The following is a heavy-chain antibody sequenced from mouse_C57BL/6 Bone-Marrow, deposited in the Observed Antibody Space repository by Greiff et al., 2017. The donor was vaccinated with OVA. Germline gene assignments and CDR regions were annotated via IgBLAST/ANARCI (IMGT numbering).Heavy chain of an antibody. CDR3: ARGGADV. CDR1: GYTFTSYG. Sequence: QVQLQQSGAELARPGASVKLSCKASGYTFTSYGISWVKQRTGQGLEWIVEIYPRSGNTYYNEKFKGKATLTADKSSSTAYMELRSLTSEDSAVYFCARGGADVWGTGTTVTVSS. CDR2: IYPRSGNT. V-gene: IGHV1-81*01. J-gene: IGHJ1*03.